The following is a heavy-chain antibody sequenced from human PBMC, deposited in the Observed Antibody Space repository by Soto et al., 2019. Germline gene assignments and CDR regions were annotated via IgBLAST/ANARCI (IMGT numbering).Heavy chain of an antibody. V-gene: IGHV3-15*07. CDR1: GFSFSNAW. CDR2: IKRETDGGTA. Sequence: EVQLVESGGGLVKPGGSLRLSCAASGFSFSNAWMNWVSQAPGKGLEWVGRIKRETDGGTAEYAPPVEGRFSISRDDSKSTLYLQMNSLKIEDTAVYYCMDTHMAATWDYWGQGALVTVSS. J-gene: IGHJ4*02. D-gene: IGHD5-18*01. CDR3: MDTHMAATWDY.